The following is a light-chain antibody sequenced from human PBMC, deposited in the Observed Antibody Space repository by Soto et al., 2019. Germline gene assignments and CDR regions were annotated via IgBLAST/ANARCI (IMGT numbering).Light chain of an antibody. J-gene: IGLJ3*02. V-gene: IGLV3-21*04. Sequence: SYELTQPPSVSVAPGKTAGITCGGNNIGSKSVHWYQQKPGQAPVLVIYYDSDRPSGIPERFSGSNSGNTATLTISRVEAGDEADYYCQVWDSSSDHPWVFGGGTKLTVL. CDR3: QVWDSSSDHPWV. CDR2: YDS. CDR1: NIGSKS.